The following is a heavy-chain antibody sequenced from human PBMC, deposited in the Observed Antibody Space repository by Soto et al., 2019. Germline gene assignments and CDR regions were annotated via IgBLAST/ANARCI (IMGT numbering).Heavy chain of an antibody. CDR2: ITGSGSDT. V-gene: IGHV3-23*01. J-gene: IGHJ4*02. CDR1: GFTFNNYA. CDR3: AKLGSSAWSPHYYFDY. Sequence: GGSLRLSCAASGFTFNNYAMGWVRQAPGKGLEWVSAITGSGSDTYYLDSVKGRFTISRDNSNNTLFLQMNSLRAEDTAIYYCAKLGSSAWSPHYYFDYWGQGTLVTVSS. D-gene: IGHD3-10*01.